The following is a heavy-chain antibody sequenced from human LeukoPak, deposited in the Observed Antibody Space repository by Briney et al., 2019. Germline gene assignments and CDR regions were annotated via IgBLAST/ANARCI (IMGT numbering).Heavy chain of an antibody. CDR3: AKVGPYDSSGYYYPFDY. CDR2: ISGSGGST. J-gene: IGHJ4*02. Sequence: AGGSLRLSCAASGFTFSSYAMSWVRQAPGKGLEWVSAISGSGGSTYYADSVKGRFTISRDNSKNTLYLQMNSLRAEDTAVYYCAKVGPYDSSGYYYPFDYWGQGTLVTVSS. V-gene: IGHV3-23*01. D-gene: IGHD3-22*01. CDR1: GFTFSSYA.